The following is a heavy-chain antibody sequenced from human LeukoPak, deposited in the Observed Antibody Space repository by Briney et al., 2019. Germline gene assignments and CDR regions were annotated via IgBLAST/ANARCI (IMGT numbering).Heavy chain of an antibody. CDR1: GGSISSGGYY. D-gene: IGHD3-22*01. CDR2: IYYSGST. V-gene: IGHV4-31*03. J-gene: IGHJ6*02. CDR3: ARAQDSSGYYYYYYGMDV. Sequence: SETLSLTCTVSGGSISSGGYYWSWIRQHPGKGLEWIGYIYYSGSTYYNPSLKSRVTISVDTSKNQFSLKLSSVTAADTAVYYCARAQDSSGYYYYYYGMDVWGQGTTVTVSS.